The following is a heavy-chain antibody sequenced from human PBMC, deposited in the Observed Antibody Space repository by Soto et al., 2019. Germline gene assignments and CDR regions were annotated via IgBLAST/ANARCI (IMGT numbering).Heavy chain of an antibody. V-gene: IGHV4-30-2*01. Sequence: QLQLQESGSGLVKPSQTLSLTCAVSGGSICSGGYSWSWIRQPPGKGLEWIGYIYHSGSTYYNPSLKSRVTISVDRSKNQFSLKLSSVTAADTAVYYCARVHSSGWSVHYFDYWGQGTLVTVSS. J-gene: IGHJ4*02. CDR3: ARVHSSGWSVHYFDY. CDR1: GGSICSGGYS. D-gene: IGHD6-19*01. CDR2: IYHSGST.